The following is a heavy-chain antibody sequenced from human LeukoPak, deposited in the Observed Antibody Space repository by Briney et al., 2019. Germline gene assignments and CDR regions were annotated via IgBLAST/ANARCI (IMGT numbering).Heavy chain of an antibody. J-gene: IGHJ4*02. V-gene: IGHV3-23*01. CDR2: ISDSGGRT. CDR3: AKGYSSGWSEGFLDY. CDR1: GGSFSGYY. D-gene: IGHD6-19*01. Sequence: ETLSLTCAVYGGSFSGYYWSWVRQAPGKGLEWVSAISDSGGRTHYADSVRGRFTMSRDNSKKTLYLEMNSLRAEDTAVYYCAKGYSSGWSEGFLDYWGQGSLVTVSS.